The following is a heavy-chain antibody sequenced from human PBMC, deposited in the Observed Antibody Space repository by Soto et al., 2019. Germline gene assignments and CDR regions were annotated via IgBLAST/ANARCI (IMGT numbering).Heavy chain of an antibody. CDR3: ARDLHGTYYYDS. J-gene: IGHJ4*02. Sequence: ASVKVSCKTSGYIFLNYGISLVRQAPGQGLEWMGWIRAYDGSTMNSQKVQGRLTMTTDTPKNQFFLQLSSVTPDDTAVYFCARDLHGTYYYDSWGQGTLVTVSS. V-gene: IGHV1-18*01. CDR2: IRAYDGST. CDR1: GYIFLNYG. D-gene: IGHD1-1*01.